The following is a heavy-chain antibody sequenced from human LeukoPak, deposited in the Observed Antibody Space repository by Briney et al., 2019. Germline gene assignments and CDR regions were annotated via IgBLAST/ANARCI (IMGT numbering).Heavy chain of an antibody. CDR3: ARDSRYYDFWSGYLDY. V-gene: IGHV4-4*07. J-gene: IGHJ4*02. Sequence: WETLSLTCSVSSGLISNYYWSWIRQPAGKGLEWFGRISTSGNTNYSPSLKSRVTMSVDTSKNQFFLNLRSVTAADTAVYYCARDSRYYDFWSGYLDYWGQGALVTVSS. CDR2: ISTSGNT. CDR1: SGLISNYY. D-gene: IGHD3-3*01.